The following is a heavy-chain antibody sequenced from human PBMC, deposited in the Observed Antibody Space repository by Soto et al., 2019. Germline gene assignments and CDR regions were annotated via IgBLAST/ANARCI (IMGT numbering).Heavy chain of an antibody. Sequence: GGSLRLSCAASGFTFSSYGMHWVRQAPGKGLEWVAVIWYDGSNKYYADSVKGRFTISRDNSKNTLYLKMNSLRAEDTAVYYCARAEAIWGSYRFGFDYWGQGTLVTVSS. CDR3: ARAEAIWGSYRFGFDY. J-gene: IGHJ4*02. V-gene: IGHV3-33*01. CDR2: IWYDGSNK. D-gene: IGHD3-16*02. CDR1: GFTFSSYG.